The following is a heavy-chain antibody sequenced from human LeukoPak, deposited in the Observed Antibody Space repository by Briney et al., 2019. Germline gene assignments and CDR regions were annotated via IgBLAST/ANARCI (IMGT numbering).Heavy chain of an antibody. CDR3: ARLSAMATLYYVDN. V-gene: IGHV5-51*01. Sequence: GASLKISCKGSGYNFASYWNGWGRQLPGEGLEWMGIIYPRDSDTSYSPSFRGRVTISAGKSISAAYLQWSSLKATDTAMYYCARLSAMATLYYVDNWGQGTVVTVSS. CDR1: GYNFASYW. J-gene: IGHJ4*02. CDR2: IYPRDSDT. D-gene: IGHD5-24*01.